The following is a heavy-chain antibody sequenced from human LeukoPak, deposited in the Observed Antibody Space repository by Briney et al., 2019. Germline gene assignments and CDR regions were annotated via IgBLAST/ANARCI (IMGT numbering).Heavy chain of an antibody. CDR1: GGSFSGYY. D-gene: IGHD2-2*01. CDR3: ARGRFRNIVVVPAAIFDI. J-gene: IGHJ3*02. CDR2: INHSGST. Sequence: SETLSLTCAVYGGSFSGYYWSWIRQPPGKGLEWIGEINHSGSTNYNPSLKSRVTISVDTSKNQFSLKLSSVTAADTAVYYCARGRFRNIVVVPAAIFDIWGQGTMVTVSS. V-gene: IGHV4-34*01.